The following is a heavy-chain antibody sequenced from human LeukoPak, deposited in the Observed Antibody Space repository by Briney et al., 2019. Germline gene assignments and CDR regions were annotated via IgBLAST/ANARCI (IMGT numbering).Heavy chain of an antibody. Sequence: GASVKVSCKASGYTFTGYYMHWVRQAPGQGLEWMGWINPNSGGTNYAQKFQGRVTMTRDTSISTAYMELSRLRSDDTAVYYCARVGGSSSSSYYYYYMDVWGKGTTVTVSS. CDR1: GYTFTGYY. V-gene: IGHV1-2*02. CDR2: INPNSGGT. J-gene: IGHJ6*03. CDR3: ARVGGSSSSSYYYYYMDV. D-gene: IGHD6-6*01.